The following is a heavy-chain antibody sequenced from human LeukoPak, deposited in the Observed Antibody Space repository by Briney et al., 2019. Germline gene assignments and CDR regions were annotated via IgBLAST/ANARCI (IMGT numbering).Heavy chain of an antibody. D-gene: IGHD3-10*01. CDR2: IYYSGST. CDR3: ARAMVRGVIIDY. Sequence: SETLSLTCTVSGYSISSGYYWSWIRQPPGKGLEWIGYIYYSGSTNYNPSLKSRVTISIDTSKNQFSLKLSSVTAADTAVYYCARAMVRGVIIDYWGQGTLVTVSS. CDR1: GYSISSGYY. J-gene: IGHJ4*02. V-gene: IGHV4-61*01.